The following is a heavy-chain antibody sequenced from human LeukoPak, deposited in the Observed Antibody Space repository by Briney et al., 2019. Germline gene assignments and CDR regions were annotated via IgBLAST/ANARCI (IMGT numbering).Heavy chain of an antibody. CDR1: GFTFSSYA. V-gene: IGHV3-23*01. Sequence: GGSLRLSCAASGFTFSSYAMSWVRQAPGKGLEWVSAISGSGGSTYYADSVKGRFTISRDNSKNTLYLQMNSLKTEDTAVYYCAKDRLVVAPAAMTSNFDYWGQGTLVTVSS. J-gene: IGHJ4*02. CDR3: AKDRLVVAPAAMTSNFDY. CDR2: ISGSGGST. D-gene: IGHD2-2*01.